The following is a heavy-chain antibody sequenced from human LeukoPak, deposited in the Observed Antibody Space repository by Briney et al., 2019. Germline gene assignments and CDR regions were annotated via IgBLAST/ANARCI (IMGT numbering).Heavy chain of an antibody. J-gene: IGHJ6*03. D-gene: IGHD4-17*01. CDR3: ARERPYGGGYMDV. Sequence: TGGSLRLSCAASGFTFSSYSLNWVCNAQRQGMDMVSSISSSSSYIYYADSVKVRFTITRDNAKNSLYLQMNSLRAEDTAVYYCARERPYGGGYMDVWGKGTTVTVSS. CDR2: ISSSSSYI. V-gene: IGHV3-21*04. CDR1: GFTFSSYS.